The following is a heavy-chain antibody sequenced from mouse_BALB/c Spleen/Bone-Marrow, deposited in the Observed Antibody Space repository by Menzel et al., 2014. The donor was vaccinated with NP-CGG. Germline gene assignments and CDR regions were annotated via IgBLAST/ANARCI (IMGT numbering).Heavy chain of an antibody. J-gene: IGHJ2*01. CDR2: ISYSGST. Sequence: EVQRVEPGPGLVKPSQSLSLTCTVTGYSITSDYAWNWIRQFPGNKLEWMGYISYSGSTSYNPSLKSRISITRDTSKNQFFLQLNSVTTEDTATYYCAKTGTRYYFDYWGQGTTLTVPS. CDR1: GYSITSDYA. D-gene: IGHD4-1*01. CDR3: AKTGTRYYFDY. V-gene: IGHV3-2*02.